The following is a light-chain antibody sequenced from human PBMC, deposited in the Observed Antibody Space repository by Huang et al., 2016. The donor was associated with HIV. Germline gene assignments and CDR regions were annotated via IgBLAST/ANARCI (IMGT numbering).Light chain of an antibody. CDR2: KVS. CDR3: MQGTHWPQT. Sequence: DVVLTQSPLSLPVTLGQPASISCKSSHSLLHSGVNTYLNWFLKRPGQSPRRLIYKVSNRDFGVPARFSGSGSGADFTLTISRVEADDIGVYYCMQGTHWPQTFGQGTKVEVK. J-gene: IGKJ1*01. V-gene: IGKV2-30*02. CDR1: HSLLHSGVNTY.